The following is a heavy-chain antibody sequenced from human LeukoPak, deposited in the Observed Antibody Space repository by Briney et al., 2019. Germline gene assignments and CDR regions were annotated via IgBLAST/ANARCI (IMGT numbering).Heavy chain of an antibody. V-gene: IGHV4-34*01. D-gene: IGHD5-18*01. Sequence: NPVETLSLTCAVYGGSFSGYYWSWIRQPPGKGLEWIGEINHSGSTNYNPSLKSRVTISVDTSKNQFSLKLSSVTAADTAVYYCARDPQFVAARFNWFDPWGQGTLVTVSS. J-gene: IGHJ5*02. CDR3: ARDPQFVAARFNWFDP. CDR1: GGSFSGYY. CDR2: INHSGST.